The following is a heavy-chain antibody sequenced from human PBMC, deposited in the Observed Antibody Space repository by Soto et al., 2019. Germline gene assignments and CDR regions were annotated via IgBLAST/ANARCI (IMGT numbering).Heavy chain of an antibody. CDR3: VKYAWETNFDY. J-gene: IGHJ4*02. V-gene: IGHV3-64D*08. CDR1: GFTFSSYA. Sequence: RGSLRLSCSASGFTFSSYAMHWVRQAPGKGLEYVSAISSNGGSTYYADSVKGRFTISRDNSKNTLYLQMSSLRAEDTAVYYCVKYAWETNFDYWGQGTLVTVSS. D-gene: IGHD1-26*01. CDR2: ISSNGGST.